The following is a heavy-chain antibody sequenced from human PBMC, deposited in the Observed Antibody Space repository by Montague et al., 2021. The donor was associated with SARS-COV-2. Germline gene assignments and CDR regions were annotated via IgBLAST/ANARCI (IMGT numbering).Heavy chain of an antibody. J-gene: IGHJ6*02. CDR1: GFTFSSYW. Sequence: SLRLSCAASGFTFSSYWMHWVRQAPGKGLVWASRNSDGSSTSYADSVKGRFTISRDNAKNTLYLQMNSLRAEDTAVYYCARERSPKVWGQGTTVTVSS. CDR3: ARERSPKV. V-gene: IGHV3-74*01. CDR2: NSDGSST.